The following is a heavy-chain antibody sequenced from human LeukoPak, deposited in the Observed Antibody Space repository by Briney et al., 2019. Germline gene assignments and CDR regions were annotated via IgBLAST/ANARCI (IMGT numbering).Heavy chain of an antibody. CDR1: GYTFTGYY. CDR3: ARVEYSSGYLYYFDY. D-gene: IGHD3-22*01. J-gene: IGHJ4*02. V-gene: IGHV1-2*02. Sequence: ASVKVSCKASGYTFTGYYMHWVRQAPGQGLEWMGWINPNSGGTNYAQKFQGRVTVTRDTSISTAYMELSRLRSDDTAVYYCARVEYSSGYLYYFDYWGQGTLVTVSS. CDR2: INPNSGGT.